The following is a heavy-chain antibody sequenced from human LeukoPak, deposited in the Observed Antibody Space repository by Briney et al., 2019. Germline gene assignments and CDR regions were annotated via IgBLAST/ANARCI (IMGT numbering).Heavy chain of an antibody. V-gene: IGHV4-59*01. D-gene: IGHD5-24*01. CDR1: GGSITSY. CDR2: TYYSGST. J-gene: IGHJ6*02. CDR3: ARDFRGNYGSRGMDV. Sequence: SETLSLTCTVSGGSITSYWSWIRQPPGKGLEWIGYTYYSGSTNYNPSLKSRVTMSIDTSKNQFSLKLSSVTAADTAVYYCARDFRGNYGSRGMDVWGQGTTVTVSS.